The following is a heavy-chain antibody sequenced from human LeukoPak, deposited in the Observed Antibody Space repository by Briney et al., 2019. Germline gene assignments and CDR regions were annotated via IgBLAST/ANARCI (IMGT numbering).Heavy chain of an antibody. CDR3: AKDARAEREQLVDY. CDR2: ISGSGGST. V-gene: IGHV3-23*01. CDR1: GFTFSSYA. J-gene: IGHJ4*02. Sequence: GGSLRLSCAASGFTFSSYAMSWVRQAPGKGLEWVSAISGSGGSTYYADSVKGRFTISRDNSKNTLYLQMNSLRAEDTAAYYGAKDARAEREQLVDYWGQGTLVTVSS. D-gene: IGHD1/OR15-1a*01.